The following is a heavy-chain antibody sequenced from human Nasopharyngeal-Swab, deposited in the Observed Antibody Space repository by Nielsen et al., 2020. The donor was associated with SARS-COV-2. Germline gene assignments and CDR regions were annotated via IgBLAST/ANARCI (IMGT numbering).Heavy chain of an antibody. V-gene: IGHV3-30*18. CDR2: ISYDGSNK. CDR1: GFTFSSYG. CDR3: AKAGVYSSSWYLDY. Sequence: GESLKISCAASGFTFSSYGMHWVRQAPGKGLEWVAVISYDGSNKYYADSVKGRFTISRDNSKNTLYLQMNSLRAEDTAVYYCAKAGVYSSSWYLDYWGQGTLVTVSS. J-gene: IGHJ4*02. D-gene: IGHD6-13*01.